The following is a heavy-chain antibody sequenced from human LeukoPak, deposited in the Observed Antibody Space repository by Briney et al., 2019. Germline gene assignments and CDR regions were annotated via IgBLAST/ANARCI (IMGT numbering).Heavy chain of an antibody. D-gene: IGHD3-16*02. V-gene: IGHV1-18*01. CDR2: ISAYNGKT. CDR1: GYTFTSYG. CDR3: ARDRGGGVIATMYYLDY. Sequence: ASVKVSCKASGYTFTSYGISWVRQAPGQGLEWMGWISAYNGKTNYAQKLQGRVTMTTDPSTSTAYMELRSLRSDDTAVYYCARDRGGGVIATMYYLDYWGQGTLVTVSS. J-gene: IGHJ4*02.